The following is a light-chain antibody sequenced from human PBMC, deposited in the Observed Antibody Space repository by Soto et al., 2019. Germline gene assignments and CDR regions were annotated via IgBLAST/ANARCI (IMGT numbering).Light chain of an antibody. CDR2: EGT. CDR1: SSDVGNENL. CDR3: CSYSYTYV. V-gene: IGLV2-23*01. Sequence: QSALTQPASVSGSPGQSITISCTGTSSDVGNENLVSWYQQHPGKAPKLIIYEGTKRPSGVSNRFSASKSGNTASLTISGLQAEDEADYYCCSYSYTYVFGTGTKLTVL. J-gene: IGLJ1*01.